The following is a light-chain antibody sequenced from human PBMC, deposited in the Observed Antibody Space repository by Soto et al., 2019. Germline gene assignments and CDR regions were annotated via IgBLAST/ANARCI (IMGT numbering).Light chain of an antibody. CDR2: ATS. CDR3: QQCAVSRT. J-gene: IGKJ1*01. Sequence: EIDLTQPPGTLSLSPGERATLSCRASQSVGSKYLAWYQQRPGQPPRLLIYATSNRAPGIPDRFSGSGSGTAFSLTISRLEPEDFAVYYCQQCAVSRTFGQGTKVEIQ. CDR1: QSVGSKY. V-gene: IGKV3-20*01.